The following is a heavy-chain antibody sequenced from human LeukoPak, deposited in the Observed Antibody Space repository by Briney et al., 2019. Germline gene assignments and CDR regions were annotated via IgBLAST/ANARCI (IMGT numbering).Heavy chain of an antibody. Sequence: GGSLRLSCAASGFTVSSNYMSWVRQAPGKGLEWVSVIYSGGSTYYADSVKGRFTISRDTSKNTLYLQMNSLRVEDTAVYYCARDVKDSSGDYDRWTGDWGQGTLVTVSS. CDR2: IYSGGST. J-gene: IGHJ4*02. CDR1: GFTVSSNY. D-gene: IGHD3-22*01. CDR3: ARDVKDSSGDYDRWTGD. V-gene: IGHV3-66*02.